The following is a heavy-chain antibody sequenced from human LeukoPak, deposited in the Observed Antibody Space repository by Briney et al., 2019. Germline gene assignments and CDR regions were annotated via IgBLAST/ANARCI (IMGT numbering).Heavy chain of an antibody. J-gene: IGHJ6*03. CDR2: INHSRST. Sequence: SETLSLTCAVYGGSFSGYYWSWIRQPPGKGLEWIGEINHSRSTNYNPSLKSRVTISVDTSKNQFSLKLSSVTAADTAVYYCARGTAAAVGYYYYYMDVWGKGTTVTISS. V-gene: IGHV4-34*01. D-gene: IGHD6-13*01. CDR3: ARGTAAAVGYYYYYMDV. CDR1: GGSFSGYY.